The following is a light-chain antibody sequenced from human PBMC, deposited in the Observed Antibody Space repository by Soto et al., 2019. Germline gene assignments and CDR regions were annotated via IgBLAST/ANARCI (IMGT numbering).Light chain of an antibody. CDR3: QSHDSSLSVLWV. V-gene: IGLV1-40*01. CDR2: GNS. J-gene: IGLJ3*02. Sequence: QSVLTQPPSVSGVPGQRVTISCTGSSSNIGAGYDVHWYQQLPGTAPKLLIYGNSNRPSGVPDRFSGSKSGTSASLAITGLQAEDEADYYCQSHDSSLSVLWVFGGGTKLTVL. CDR1: SSNIGAGYD.